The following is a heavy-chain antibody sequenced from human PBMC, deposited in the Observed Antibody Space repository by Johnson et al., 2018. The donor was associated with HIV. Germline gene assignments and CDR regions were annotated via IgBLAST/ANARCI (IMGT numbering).Heavy chain of an antibody. J-gene: IGHJ3*02. CDR2: IRYDGSNK. CDR1: GFTFSSYG. D-gene: IGHD2-15*01. Sequence: QVQLVESGGGVVQPGGSLRLSCAASGFTFSSYGMHWVRQAPGKGLEWVAFIRYDGSNKYYADSVKGRFTISRDNSKNTLYLQMNSLRAEDTAVYYCARDVRMDKAFDIWGQGTMVTVSS. CDR3: ARDVRMDKAFDI. V-gene: IGHV3-30*02.